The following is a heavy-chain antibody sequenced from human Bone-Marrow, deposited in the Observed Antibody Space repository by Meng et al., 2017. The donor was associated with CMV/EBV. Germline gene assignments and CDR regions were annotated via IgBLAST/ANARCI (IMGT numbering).Heavy chain of an antibody. V-gene: IGHV3-15*01. J-gene: IGHJ5*02. CDR2: IKSKADGGTT. Sequence: GESLKISCAASGLTFTNAWMNWVRQAPGKGLEWVGRIKSKADGGTTDYAAPVKGRFTISRDDSKNMLYLQMNSLRAEDTAVYYCAKGSHSSGWPRDWFDPWGQGTLVTVSS. CDR1: GLTFTNAW. D-gene: IGHD6-19*01. CDR3: AKGSHSSGWPRDWFDP.